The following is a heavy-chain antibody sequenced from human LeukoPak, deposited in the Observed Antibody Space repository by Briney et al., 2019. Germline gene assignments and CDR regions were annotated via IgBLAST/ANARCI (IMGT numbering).Heavy chain of an antibody. CDR2: IDNDGSST. Sequence: GGSLRLSCAASGFTFSSNWMHWVRQAPGKGLVWVSRIDNDGSSTVYADSVKGRFTMSRDNAKNTPYLQMNSQRAEDTGVYYCVRGFLGLDYWGQGTQVTVSS. J-gene: IGHJ4*02. CDR1: GFTFSSNW. V-gene: IGHV3-74*01. CDR3: VRGFLGLDY. D-gene: IGHD3-3*01.